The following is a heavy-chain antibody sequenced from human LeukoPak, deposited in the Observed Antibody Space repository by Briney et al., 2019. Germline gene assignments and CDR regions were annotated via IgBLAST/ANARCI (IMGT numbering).Heavy chain of an antibody. Sequence: GGSLRLSCAASGFTFSSYEMNWVRQAPGKGLEWVSYISSSGSTIYYADSVKGRFTISRDNAKNSLYLQMNSLRAEDTAVYYRARDHYGDYVGEYYYYGMDVWGQGTTVTVSS. CDR3: ARDHYGDYVGEYYYYGMDV. V-gene: IGHV3-48*03. CDR2: ISSSGSTI. J-gene: IGHJ6*02. CDR1: GFTFSSYE. D-gene: IGHD4-17*01.